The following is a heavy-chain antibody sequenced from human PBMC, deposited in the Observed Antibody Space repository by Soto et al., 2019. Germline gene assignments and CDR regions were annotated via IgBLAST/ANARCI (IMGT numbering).Heavy chain of an antibody. V-gene: IGHV3-23*01. CDR2: ISGSGGGT. J-gene: IGHJ4*02. D-gene: IGHD2-15*01. Sequence: PGGSLRLSCAASGFTFSSYAMSWVRQAPGKGLEWVSAISGSGGGTYYAGSVKGRFTISRDNSKNTLSLQMNSLRAEDTAVYYCTKANRYCSGANCFTFDYWGLGTLVTVS. CDR1: GFTFSSYA. CDR3: TKANRYCSGANCFTFDY.